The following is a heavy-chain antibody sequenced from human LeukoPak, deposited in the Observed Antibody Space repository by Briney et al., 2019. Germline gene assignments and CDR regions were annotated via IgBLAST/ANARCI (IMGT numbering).Heavy chain of an antibody. CDR1: AFTFSTYA. D-gene: IGHD1-1*01. CDR3: AKGHDTRTATLDY. CDR2: IGGSDGGT. Sequence: ESLRLSCAASAFTFSTYAMNWVRQAPGKGLEWGSAIGGSDGGTYYADSVKGRFTISRDNSRNTLYLQMNSLTAEDTAIYYCAKGHDTRTATLDYWGQGTLVTVSS. J-gene: IGHJ4*02. V-gene: IGHV3-23*01.